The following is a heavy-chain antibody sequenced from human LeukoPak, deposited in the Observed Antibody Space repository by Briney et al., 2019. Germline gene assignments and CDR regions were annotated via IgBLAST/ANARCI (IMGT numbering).Heavy chain of an antibody. CDR1: GGSISSSSYY. CDR3: ARLMVEMATIGGPFDI. J-gene: IGHJ3*02. D-gene: IGHD5-24*01. CDR2: IYYSGST. V-gene: IGHV4-39*07. Sequence: PSETLSLTCTVSGGSISSSSYYWGWIRQPPGKGLEWIGSIYYSGSTYYNPSLKSRVTISVDTSKNQFSLKLSSVTAADTAVYYCARLMVEMATIGGPFDIWGQGTMVTVSS.